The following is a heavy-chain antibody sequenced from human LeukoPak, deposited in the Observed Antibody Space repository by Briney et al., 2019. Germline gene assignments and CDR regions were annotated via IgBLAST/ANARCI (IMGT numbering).Heavy chain of an antibody. CDR3: ARLSDSSGYYLDY. D-gene: IGHD3-22*01. CDR1: GYSFTTYW. Sequence: GESLKISCRASGYSFTTYWIGWVRQMPGKGLEWMGVIFPADSDTRYSPSFQGQVTISADKSISTAYLQWSSLKASDTAMYYCARLSDSSGYYLDYWGQGTLVTVSS. V-gene: IGHV5-51*01. CDR2: IFPADSDT. J-gene: IGHJ4*02.